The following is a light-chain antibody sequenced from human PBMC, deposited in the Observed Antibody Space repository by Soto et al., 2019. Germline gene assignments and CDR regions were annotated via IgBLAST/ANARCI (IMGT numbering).Light chain of an antibody. J-gene: IGLJ3*02. CDR2: DVN. CDR3: CSYTSSSHWV. Sequence: QPVLTQPASVSGSRGQSITISCTGTSSDVGGYDYVSWYQQLPGKAPKLMIFDVNHRPSGVSNRFSGSKSGNTASLTISGLQAEDEADYYCCSYTSSSHWVFGGGTKLTVL. V-gene: IGLV2-14*01. CDR1: SSDVGGYDY.